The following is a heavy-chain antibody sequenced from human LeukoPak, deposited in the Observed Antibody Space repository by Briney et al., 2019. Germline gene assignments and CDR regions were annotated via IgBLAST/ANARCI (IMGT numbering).Heavy chain of an antibody. J-gene: IGHJ4*02. V-gene: IGHV1-2*02. D-gene: IGHD5-12*01. CDR1: GYTFIGNF. CDR2: INPNSGGT. CDR3: VRVYSGYENFDY. Sequence: ASVKVSCKAAGYTFIGNFIHWVRQAPGQGLEWMGWINPNSGGTQYAERFQGRVTMTRDTSINTAYMELSGLTSDDTVVYYCVRVYSGYENFDYWGQGTLVTVP.